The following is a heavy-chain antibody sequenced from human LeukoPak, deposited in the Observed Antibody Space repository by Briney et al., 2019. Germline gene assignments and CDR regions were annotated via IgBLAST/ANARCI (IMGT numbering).Heavy chain of an antibody. CDR2: IRSKANSCAT. J-gene: IGHJ4*02. Sequence: GGSLRLSCAASGFTFSGSAMHWVRQASGKGLEWVGRIRSKANSCATAYAASVKGRFTISRDDSKNTAYLQMNSLKTEDTAVYYCTRRGSSHKNYDYWGQGTLVTVSS. CDR3: TRRGSSHKNYDY. CDR1: GFTFSGSA. D-gene: IGHD6-13*01. V-gene: IGHV3-73*01.